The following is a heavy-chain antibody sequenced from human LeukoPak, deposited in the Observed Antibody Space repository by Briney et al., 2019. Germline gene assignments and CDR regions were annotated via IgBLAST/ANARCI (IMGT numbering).Heavy chain of an antibody. CDR1: GDSITSYS. D-gene: IGHD1-14*01. Sequence: SETLSLACSVSGDSITSYSWSWIRQPAGKGLEWIGRVYASGTTNYNPSLESRVTISMDKFQNQFSLTLRSVTAADTAVYYCARDRSRKFVGWFDPWGQGALVTVSS. CDR2: VYASGTT. J-gene: IGHJ5*02. V-gene: IGHV4-4*07. CDR3: ARDRSRKFVGWFDP.